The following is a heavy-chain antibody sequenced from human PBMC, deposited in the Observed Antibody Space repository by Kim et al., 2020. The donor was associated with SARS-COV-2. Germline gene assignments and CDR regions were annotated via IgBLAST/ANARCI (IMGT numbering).Heavy chain of an antibody. J-gene: IGHJ5*02. CDR1: GRSVSSGSY. Sequence: SETLSLTCTVSGRSVSSGSYWSWIRQPPGRGLEWIGYIYYSGTTNYNPSLKSRVTISVDTSKNQFSLKLTSVTAADTAVYYCARLRCSSPNCRPFWFDPWGQGTLVTVSS. D-gene: IGHD2-2*01. CDR3: ARLRCSSPNCRPFWFDP. CDR2: IYYSGTT. V-gene: IGHV4-61*01.